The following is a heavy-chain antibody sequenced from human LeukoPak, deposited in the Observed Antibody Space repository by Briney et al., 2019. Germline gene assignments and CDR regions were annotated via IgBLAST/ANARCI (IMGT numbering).Heavy chain of an antibody. CDR1: GFTFSSYS. CDR2: ISSSSSTI. CDR3: AKVDIAVAGETFDY. Sequence: GGSLRLSCAASGFTFSSYSMNWVRQAPGKGLEWVSYISSSSSTIYYADSVKGRFTISRDNSKNTLYLQMNSLRAEDTAVYYCAKVDIAVAGETFDYWGQGTLVTVSP. V-gene: IGHV3-48*01. J-gene: IGHJ4*02. D-gene: IGHD6-19*01.